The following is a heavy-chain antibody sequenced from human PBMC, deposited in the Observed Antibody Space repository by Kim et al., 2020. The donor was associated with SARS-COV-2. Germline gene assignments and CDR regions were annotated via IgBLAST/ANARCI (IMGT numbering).Heavy chain of an antibody. Sequence: SGSGRSTYYADSVKGRFTISRDNSKNTLYLQMNSLRVEDTAVYFSVTTDAWGQGTLVTVSS. CDR3: VTTDA. CDR2: SGSGRST. V-gene: IGHV3-23*01. D-gene: IGHD4-17*01. J-gene: IGHJ5*02.